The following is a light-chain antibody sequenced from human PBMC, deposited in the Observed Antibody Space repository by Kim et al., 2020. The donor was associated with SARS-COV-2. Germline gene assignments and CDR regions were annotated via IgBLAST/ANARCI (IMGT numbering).Light chain of an antibody. Sequence: RQNATRTCTGNSNNVGDQGAAWLQLQQGHPPKLLSDRINLRPSGISARFSASRSGNTASLTITGLQPEDEADYYCSAWDSSLNAWVFGGGTQLTVL. CDR2: RIN. V-gene: IGLV10-54*04. CDR1: SNNVGDQG. J-gene: IGLJ3*02. CDR3: SAWDSSLNAWV.